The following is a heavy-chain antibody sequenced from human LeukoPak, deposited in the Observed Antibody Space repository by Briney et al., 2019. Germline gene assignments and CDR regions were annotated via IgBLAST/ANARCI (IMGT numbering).Heavy chain of an antibody. Sequence: GASVKVSCKASGYTFTSYDINWVRQATGQGLEWMGWMNPNSGNTGYAQKFQGRVTMTRNTSISTAYMELSSLRSEDTAVYYCARVIAAGEFGYMDVWGKGTTVTISS. J-gene: IGHJ6*03. CDR1: GYTFTSYD. V-gene: IGHV1-8*02. CDR3: ARVIAAGEFGYMDV. CDR2: MNPNSGNT. D-gene: IGHD6-13*01.